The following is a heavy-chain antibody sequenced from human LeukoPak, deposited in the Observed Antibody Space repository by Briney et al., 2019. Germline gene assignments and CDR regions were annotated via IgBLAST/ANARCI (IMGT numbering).Heavy chain of an antibody. CDR1: GFTFDDYA. Sequence: GGSLRLSCAASGFTFDDYAMHWVRQAPGKGLEWVSGISWNSGSIGCADSVKGRFTISRDNAKNSLYLQMNSLRAEDTALYYCAKDIRAPRGYSYGYFDYWGQGTLVTVSS. J-gene: IGHJ4*02. CDR2: ISWNSGSI. CDR3: AKDIRAPRGYSYGYFDY. D-gene: IGHD5-18*01. V-gene: IGHV3-9*01.